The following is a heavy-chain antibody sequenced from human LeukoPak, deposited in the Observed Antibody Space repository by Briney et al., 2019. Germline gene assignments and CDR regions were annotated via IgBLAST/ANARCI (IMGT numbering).Heavy chain of an antibody. J-gene: IGHJ4*02. D-gene: IGHD3-22*01. CDR2: IKQDGSDK. CDR3: ATQGFYDSSGYYYLQY. Sequence: PGGSLRLSCAASGFTFSTYWMSWVRQAPGKGLEWVANIKQDGSDKYYVDSVRGRFTISRDNAKNSLSLQMNSLRAEDTAVYYCATQGFYDSSGYYYLQYWGPGTLVTVSS. V-gene: IGHV3-7*01. CDR1: GFTFSTYW.